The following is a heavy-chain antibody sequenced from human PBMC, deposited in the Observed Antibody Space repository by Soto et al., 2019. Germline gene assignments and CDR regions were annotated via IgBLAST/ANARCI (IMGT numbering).Heavy chain of an antibody. CDR3: ARDGAAAGTDY. D-gene: IGHD6-13*01. CDR1: GCTFTSYA. V-gene: IGHV1-69*13. CDR2: IIPIFGTA. J-gene: IGHJ4*02. Sequence: ASLKVSCNSSGCTFTSYAIIWVRQAPGQGLEWMGGIIPIFGTANYAQKFQGRVTITADESTSTAYMELSSLRSEDTAVYYCARDGAAAGTDYWGQGTLVTVSS.